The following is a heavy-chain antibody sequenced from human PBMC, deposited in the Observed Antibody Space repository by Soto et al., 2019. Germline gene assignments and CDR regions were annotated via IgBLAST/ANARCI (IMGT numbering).Heavy chain of an antibody. Sequence: GESLKISCKGSGYSFTSYWIGWVRQMPGKGLEWMGIIYPGDSDTRYSPSFQGQVTISADKSISTAYLQWSSLKASDTAMYYCARHARGDFDWFRAPLAYWGQGSLVTGSS. CDR1: GYSFTSYW. V-gene: IGHV5-51*01. J-gene: IGHJ4*02. D-gene: IGHD3-9*01. CDR3: ARHARGDFDWFRAPLAY. CDR2: IYPGDSDT.